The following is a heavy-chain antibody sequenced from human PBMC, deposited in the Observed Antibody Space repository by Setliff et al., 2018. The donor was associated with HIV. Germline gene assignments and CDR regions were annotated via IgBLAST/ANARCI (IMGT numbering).Heavy chain of an antibody. J-gene: IGHJ2*01. CDR3: ARDQRLPGVQPPYWYFDL. V-gene: IGHV4-34*01. CDR2: VSHSGNT. D-gene: IGHD2-2*01. CDR1: GESFSNYH. Sequence: SETLSLTCAVFGESFSNYHWNWFRQPPGGGLEWIGEVSHSGNTDYNSSLKSRVTISVDTSKKQFSLEMRSLTAADTAIYYCARDQRLPGVQPPYWYFDLWGRGTLVTVSS.